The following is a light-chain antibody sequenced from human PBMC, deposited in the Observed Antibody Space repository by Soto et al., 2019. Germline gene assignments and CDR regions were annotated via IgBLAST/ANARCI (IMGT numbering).Light chain of an antibody. CDR2: AAS. CDR3: QHHNSYLTLT. CDR1: QSIRND. J-gene: IGKJ4*01. Sequence: DLQMTQAPSSLSASVGDRVTITCRASQSIRNDLGWYQQKPGKAPKRLIYAASTLQNGVPSRFSGSGSETEFTLPISSLQPEDFATYYCQHHNSYLTLTFGGGTKVEIK. V-gene: IGKV1-17*01.